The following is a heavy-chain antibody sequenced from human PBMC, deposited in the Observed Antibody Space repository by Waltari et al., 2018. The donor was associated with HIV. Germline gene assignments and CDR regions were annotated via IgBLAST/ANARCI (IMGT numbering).Heavy chain of an antibody. CDR3: ARAVWEKRDAFDI. CDR1: GGTISSYS. CDR2: IYYSGST. D-gene: IGHD1-26*01. V-gene: IGHV4-59*01. Sequence: QVQLQESGPGLVKPSETLSLTCTGSGGTISSYSWSWIRQPPGKGPAWIGYIYYSGSTNYNPPLKSRVTISVDTSKNQFSLKLSSVTAADTAVYYCARAVWEKRDAFDIWGQGTMVTVSS. J-gene: IGHJ3*02.